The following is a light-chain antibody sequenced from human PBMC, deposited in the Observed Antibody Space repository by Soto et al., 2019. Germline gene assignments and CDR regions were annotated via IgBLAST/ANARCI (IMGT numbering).Light chain of an antibody. CDR3: QQRLNWQVT. V-gene: IGKV3-11*01. CDR1: QSVSSY. Sequence: VLTQSPATLSLSPGERGTLSCRASQSVSSYLAWYQQKTGQAPRIIIYDASNRATGIPARFSGSVYGTDFTLTISSLETEDFAVYYCQQRLNWQVTFGQGTRLEIK. CDR2: DAS. J-gene: IGKJ5*01.